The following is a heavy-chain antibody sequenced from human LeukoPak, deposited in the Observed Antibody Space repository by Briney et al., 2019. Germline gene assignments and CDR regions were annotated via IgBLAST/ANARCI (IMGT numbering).Heavy chain of an antibody. J-gene: IGHJ4*02. D-gene: IGHD3-16*02. Sequence: GGSLRLSCAASGFTVSSNYMSWVRQAPGKGLEWVSVIYSGGSTYYADSVKGRFTISRDNSKNTLYLQMDSLRAEDTAVYYCASTEAYDYVWGSYRFSYWGQGTLVTVSS. CDR3: ASTEAYDYVWGSYRFSY. CDR2: IYSGGST. CDR1: GFTVSSNY. V-gene: IGHV3-53*01.